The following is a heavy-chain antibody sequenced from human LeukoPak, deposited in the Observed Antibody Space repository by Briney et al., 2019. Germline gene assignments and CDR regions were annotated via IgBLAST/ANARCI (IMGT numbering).Heavy chain of an antibody. J-gene: IGHJ5*02. D-gene: IGHD5-24*01. V-gene: IGHV4-30-4*08. CDR2: IYYSGST. CDR3: ARALDQFDWFDP. Sequence: SWVRQPPGKGLEWIGYIYYSGSTYYNPSLKSRVTISVDTSKNQFSLKLSSVTAADTAVYYCARALDQFDWFDPWGQGTLVTVSS.